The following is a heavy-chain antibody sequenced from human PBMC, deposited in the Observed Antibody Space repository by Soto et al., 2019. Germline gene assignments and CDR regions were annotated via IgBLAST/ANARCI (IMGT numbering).Heavy chain of an antibody. CDR2: IYYSGST. V-gene: IGHV4-59*01. CDR3: ARGQWELLAYDGMDV. CDR1: GGSISSYY. D-gene: IGHD1-26*01. Sequence: QVQLQESGPGLVKPSETLSLTCTVSGGSISSYYWCWIRQPPGKGLVWLGYIYYSGSTNYNPSLKSRVTISVDTSKNQFPMKLSPVTAADTAGDYCARGQWELLAYDGMDVGGQGTTVTVSS. J-gene: IGHJ6*02.